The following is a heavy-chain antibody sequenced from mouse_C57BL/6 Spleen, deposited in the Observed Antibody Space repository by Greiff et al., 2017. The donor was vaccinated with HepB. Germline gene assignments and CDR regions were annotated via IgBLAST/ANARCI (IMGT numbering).Heavy chain of an antibody. J-gene: IGHJ2*01. Sequence: QVQLQQPGAELVRPGTSVKLSCKASGYTFTSYWMHWVKQRPGQGLEWIGVIDPSDSYTNYNQKFKGKATLTVDTSSSTAYMQLSSLTSEDSAVYYCARRDDYDGYYFDYWGQGTTLTVSS. V-gene: IGHV1-59*01. CDR2: IDPSDSYT. CDR3: ARRDDYDGYYFDY. CDR1: GYTFTSYW. D-gene: IGHD2-4*01.